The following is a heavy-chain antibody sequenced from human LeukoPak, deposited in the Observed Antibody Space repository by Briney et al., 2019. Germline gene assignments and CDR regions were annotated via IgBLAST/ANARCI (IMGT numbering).Heavy chain of an antibody. CDR3: AKVDPSNYELDP. J-gene: IGHJ5*02. CDR1: GFTFSSYS. CDR2: ISGSGGST. Sequence: GGSLRLSCAASGFTFSSYSMNWVRQAPGKGLEWVSAISGSGGSTYYADSVKGRFTISRDNSKHTLYLQMNSLRAEDTAVYYCAKVDPSNYELDPWGQGTLVTVSS. D-gene: IGHD4-11*01. V-gene: IGHV3-23*01.